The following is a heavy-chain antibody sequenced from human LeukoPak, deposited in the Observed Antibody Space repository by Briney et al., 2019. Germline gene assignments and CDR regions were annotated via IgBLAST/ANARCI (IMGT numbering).Heavy chain of an antibody. V-gene: IGHV1-69*04. D-gene: IGHD6-13*01. Sequence: SVKVSCKASGGTFSSYAISWVRQAPGQGLEWMGRIIPILGIANYAQKFQGRVTITADKSTSTAYMELSSPRSEDTAVYYCARDRSSSWYFDYWGQGTLVTVSS. J-gene: IGHJ4*02. CDR3: ARDRSSSWYFDY. CDR1: GGTFSSYA. CDR2: IIPILGIA.